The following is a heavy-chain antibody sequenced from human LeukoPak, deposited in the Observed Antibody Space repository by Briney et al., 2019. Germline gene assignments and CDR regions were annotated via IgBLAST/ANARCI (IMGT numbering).Heavy chain of an antibody. CDR2: INPNSGGT. Sequence: ASVKVSCKASGYTFTGYYMHWVRQAPGQGLEWMGWINPNSGGTNYAQKFQGRVTMTRDTSISTAYVELSRLGSDDTAVYYCAKDPGSSWAFDYWGQGTLVTVSS. J-gene: IGHJ4*02. D-gene: IGHD6-13*01. CDR1: GYTFTGYY. V-gene: IGHV1-2*02. CDR3: AKDPGSSWAFDY.